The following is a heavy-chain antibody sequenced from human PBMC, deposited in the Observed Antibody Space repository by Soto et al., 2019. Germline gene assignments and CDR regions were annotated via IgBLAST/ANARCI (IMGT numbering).Heavy chain of an antibody. CDR2: INPDSGAT. D-gene: IGHD5-18*01. J-gene: IGHJ4*02. CDR1: GYAFTGHY. Sequence: QVQLVQSGAEVKKPGASVKVSCKASGYAFTGHYMHWVRQAPGQGLEWMGWINPDSGATKYAQNFQGWVIMTRDTSISTAYVELSRLRSDDTAVYYCAREGGFSYYFDSWGQGTLVTVSS. V-gene: IGHV1-2*04. CDR3: AREGGFSYYFDS.